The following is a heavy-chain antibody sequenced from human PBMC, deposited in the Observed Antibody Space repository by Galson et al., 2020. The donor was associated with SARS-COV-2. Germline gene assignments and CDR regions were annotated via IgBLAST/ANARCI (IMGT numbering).Heavy chain of an antibody. J-gene: IGHJ5*02. CDR1: IGSFSGYF. CDR3: ARSGSCSGGSCTGFDP. D-gene: IGHD2-15*01. Sequence: SETLSLTCAVYIGSFSGYFWSWIRQPPGKGLEWIGEINHSGSTNYNPSLKSRVTISVDTSKNQFSLRLESVTAADTAVYFCARSGSCSGGSCTGFDPWGQGTLVTVSS. V-gene: IGHV4-34*01. CDR2: INHSGST.